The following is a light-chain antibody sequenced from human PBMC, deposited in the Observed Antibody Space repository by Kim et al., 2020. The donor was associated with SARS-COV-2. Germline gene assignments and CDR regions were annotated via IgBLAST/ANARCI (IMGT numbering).Light chain of an antibody. CDR2: QAS. CDR1: QTISTF. J-gene: IGKJ1*01. CDR3: LQYSSSPQT. V-gene: IGKV1-5*03. Sequence: TARGDRVIITCRASQTISTFLAWYQHRPGKAPKLLISQASSVQSEVPSRFSGSGSGTEFTLSISSLQPDDFATYYCLQYSSSPQTFGQGTKVDIK.